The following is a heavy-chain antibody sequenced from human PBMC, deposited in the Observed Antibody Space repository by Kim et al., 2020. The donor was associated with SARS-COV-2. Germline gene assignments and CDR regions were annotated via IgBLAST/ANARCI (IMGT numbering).Heavy chain of an antibody. V-gene: IGHV4-30-4*01. CDR2: IYYSGST. Sequence: SETLSLTCTVSGGSISSCDYYWSWIRQPPGKGLEWIGYIYYSGSTYYNPSLKSRVTISVDTSKNQFSLKLSSVTAADTAVYYCARDIAAAGTLPGGYYYYYMDVWGKGTTVTVSS. CDR3: ARDIAAAGTLPGGYYYYYMDV. J-gene: IGHJ6*03. CDR1: GGSISSCDYY. D-gene: IGHD6-13*01.